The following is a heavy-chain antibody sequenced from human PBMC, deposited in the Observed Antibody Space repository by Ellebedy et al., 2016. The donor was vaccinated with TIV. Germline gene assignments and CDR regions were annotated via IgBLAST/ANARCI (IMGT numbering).Heavy chain of an antibody. J-gene: IGHJ3*02. CDR3: ATRILAVALNAFDI. Sequence: MPSETLSLTCTVSGYSISRGYYWGWIRQPPGKGLEWIGNIYHSGSTSYNPPLKSRVTTSVHTSKNQVSLTLSSVTAADTAVYYCATRILAVALNAFDIWGKGTMVTVSS. CDR1: GYSISRGYY. V-gene: IGHV4-38-2*02. CDR2: IYHSGST. D-gene: IGHD6-19*01.